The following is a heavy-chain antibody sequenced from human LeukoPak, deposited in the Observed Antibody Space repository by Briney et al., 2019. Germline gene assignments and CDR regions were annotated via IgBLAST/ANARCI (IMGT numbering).Heavy chain of an antibody. CDR2: IRYDGSNK. CDR3: ARDRRIYSSGWGVAFDI. D-gene: IGHD6-19*01. Sequence: GGSLRLSCAASGFTFSSYGMYWVRQAPGKGLEWMTFIRYDGSNKYYADSVKGRFTISRDNSKNTLYLQMNSLRAEDTAVYYCARDRRIYSSGWGVAFDIWGQGTMVTVSS. V-gene: IGHV3-30*02. J-gene: IGHJ3*02. CDR1: GFTFSSYG.